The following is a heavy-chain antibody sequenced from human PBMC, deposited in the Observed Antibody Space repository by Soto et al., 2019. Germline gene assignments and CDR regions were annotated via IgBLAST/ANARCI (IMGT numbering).Heavy chain of an antibody. CDR1: GGSISSGGYY. V-gene: IGHV4-31*03. CDR3: ARRLAYDFWSDLFDY. J-gene: IGHJ4*02. D-gene: IGHD3-3*01. Sequence: SETLSLTCTVSGGSISSGGYYWSRIRQHPGKGLEWIGYIYYSGSTYYNPSLKSRVTISVDTSKNQFSLKLSSVTAADMAVYYCARRLAYDFWSDLFDYWGQGTLVTVSS. CDR2: IYYSGST.